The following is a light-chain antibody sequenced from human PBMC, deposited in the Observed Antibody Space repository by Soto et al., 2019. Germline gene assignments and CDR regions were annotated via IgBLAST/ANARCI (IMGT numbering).Light chain of an antibody. CDR2: SNN. V-gene: IGLV1-44*01. J-gene: IGLJ2*01. CDR3: AAWDDSLRGRV. Sequence: QSVLTQPPSVSGTPGQRVTISCSGSNSNIGSNAVSWYQQLPGTAPKSLIYSNNQRPSGVPDRISGYKSGTSASLAISGLQSEDEAEYYCAAWDDSLRGRVFGGGTKLTVL. CDR1: NSNIGSNA.